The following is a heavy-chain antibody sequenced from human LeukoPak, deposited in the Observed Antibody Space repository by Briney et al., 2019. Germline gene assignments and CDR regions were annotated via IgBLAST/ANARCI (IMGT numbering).Heavy chain of an antibody. CDR2: IYPGDSDT. CDR3: ARHLGTAMVSPLGY. D-gene: IGHD5-18*01. Sequence: ASVKVSCKGSGYSFTSYWIGWVRQMPGKGLEWMGIIYPGDSDTRYSPSFQDQVTFSADKSISTAYLQWSSLKASDTAMYYCARHLGTAMVSPLGYWGQGTLVTVSS. J-gene: IGHJ4*02. V-gene: IGHV5-51*01. CDR1: GYSFTSYW.